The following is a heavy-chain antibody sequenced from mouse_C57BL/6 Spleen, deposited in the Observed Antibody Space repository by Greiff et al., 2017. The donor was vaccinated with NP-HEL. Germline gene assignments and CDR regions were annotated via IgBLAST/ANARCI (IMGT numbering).Heavy chain of an antibody. Sequence: EVQLQESGAELVKPGASVKLSCTASGFNIKDYYMHWVKQRTEQGLEWIGRIDPEDGETKYAPQFQGKATITADPSSNTAYLQLSSLTSEDTAVYYCARKDGSSFDYWGQGTTLTVSS. V-gene: IGHV14-2*01. J-gene: IGHJ2*01. D-gene: IGHD1-1*01. CDR1: GFNIKDYY. CDR2: IDPEDGET. CDR3: ARKDGSSFDY.